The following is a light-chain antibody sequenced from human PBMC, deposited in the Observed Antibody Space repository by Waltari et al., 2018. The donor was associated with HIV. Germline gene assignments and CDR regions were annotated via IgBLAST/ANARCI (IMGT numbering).Light chain of an antibody. CDR3: QQFDDSRWT. J-gene: IGKJ1*01. CDR1: QTVSSSY. Sequence: EVVLTQSPDTLCLSPGEGATLSCRASQTVSSSYLAWYQQKPGQGPRLLISGTSSRAAGIPDRFSGSGSGTDFTLTISRLEPEDFAVYYCQQFDDSRWTFGPGTKVEIK. V-gene: IGKV3-20*01. CDR2: GTS.